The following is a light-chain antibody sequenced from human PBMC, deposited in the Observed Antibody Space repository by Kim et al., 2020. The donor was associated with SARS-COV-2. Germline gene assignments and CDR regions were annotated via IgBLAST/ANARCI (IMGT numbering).Light chain of an antibody. J-gene: IGKJ4*01. CDR3: QQYKNWPLT. Sequence: ELVMTQSPATLSESPGKRVTLSCRASQSVNIDLAWYQQKPGQAPRLLIYGASTRATDIPARFTGSGSGTEFTLTISSLQSEDFGVYFCQQYKNWPLTFGGGTKVDIK. V-gene: IGKV3-15*01. CDR2: GAS. CDR1: QSVNID.